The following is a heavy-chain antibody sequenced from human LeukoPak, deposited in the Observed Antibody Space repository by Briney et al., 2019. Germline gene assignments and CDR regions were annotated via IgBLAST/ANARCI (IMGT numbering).Heavy chain of an antibody. J-gene: IGHJ4*02. Sequence: SETLSLTCAVYGGSFSGYYWGWVRQPPGKGLEWIGEINHSGSTNYNPSLKSRVTISVDTSKNQFSLKLSSVTAADTAVYYCASSSGWQTPIGYWGQGTLVTVSS. CDR3: ASSSGWQTPIGY. V-gene: IGHV4-34*01. CDR2: INHSGST. CDR1: GGSFSGYY. D-gene: IGHD6-19*01.